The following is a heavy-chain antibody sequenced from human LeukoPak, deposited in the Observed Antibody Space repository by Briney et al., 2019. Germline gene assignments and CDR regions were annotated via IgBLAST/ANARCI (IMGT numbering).Heavy chain of an antibody. Sequence: SETLSLTCTVSGGSISSGSYYWSWIRQLAGKGLEWIGRIYTSGSTNYNPSLKSRVTISVDTSKNQFSLNLSSVTAADTAVYYCARGADLSAYYYADAFDIWGQGTMVTVSS. CDR3: ARGADLSAYYYADAFDI. J-gene: IGHJ3*02. V-gene: IGHV4-61*02. CDR1: GGSISSGSYY. D-gene: IGHD3-22*01. CDR2: IYTSGST.